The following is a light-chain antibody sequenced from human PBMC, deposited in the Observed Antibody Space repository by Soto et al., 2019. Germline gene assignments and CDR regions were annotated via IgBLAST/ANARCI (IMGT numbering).Light chain of an antibody. CDR3: QQYNDWPLT. CDR2: DTS. CDR1: QSVSNY. Sequence: EIVMTQSPATLSVSPGERATLSCRANQSVSNYLAWYQAKPGQAPRLLIFDTSTRATGVPTRFSGSGSGTDFTLTISSLPSEDFADYHCQQYNDWPLTFGGGTKVEVK. V-gene: IGKV3-15*01. J-gene: IGKJ4*01.